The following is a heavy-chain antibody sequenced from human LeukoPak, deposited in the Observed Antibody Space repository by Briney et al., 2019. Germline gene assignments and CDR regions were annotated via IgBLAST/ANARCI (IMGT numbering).Heavy chain of an antibody. CDR3: AREGGTEYYFDY. Sequence: GGSLRLSCAASGFTFSSYSMNWVRQATGKGLEWVSSISSSSSYIYYADSVKGRFTISRDNAKNSLYLQMNSLRAEDTAVYYCAREGGTEYYFDYWGQGTLVTVSS. CDR2: ISSSSSYI. CDR1: GFTFSSYS. J-gene: IGHJ4*02. V-gene: IGHV3-21*01. D-gene: IGHD1-26*01.